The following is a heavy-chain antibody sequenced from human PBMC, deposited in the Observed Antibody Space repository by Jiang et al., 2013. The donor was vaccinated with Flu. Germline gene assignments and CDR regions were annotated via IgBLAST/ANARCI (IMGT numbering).Heavy chain of an antibody. CDR3: ARESYDFWSGTGDYYYYMDV. V-gene: IGHV4-4*07. D-gene: IGHD3-3*01. J-gene: IGHJ6*03. CDR2: IYTSGST. Sequence: GPGLVKPSETLSLTCTVSGGPISSYYWSWIRQPAGKGLEWIGRIYTSGSTNYNPSLKSRVTMSVDTSKNQFSLKLSSVTAADTAVYYCARESYDFWSGTGDYYYYMDVWGKGTTVTVSS. CDR1: GGPISSYY.